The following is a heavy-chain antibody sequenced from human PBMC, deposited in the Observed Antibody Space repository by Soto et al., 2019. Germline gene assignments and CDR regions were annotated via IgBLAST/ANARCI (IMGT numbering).Heavy chain of an antibody. Sequence: PSETLSLTCTVSGGSISSGDYYWSWIRPPPGKGREGIGYIYYSGSTYYNPSLKSRVTISVDTSKNQFSLKLTSVTAADTAVYYCARGGGYSSGSGSINWFDTWGQGTMVSVSS. CDR3: ARGGGYSSGSGSINWFDT. D-gene: IGHD3-10*01. V-gene: IGHV4-30-4*01. CDR1: GGSISSGDYY. CDR2: IYYSGST. J-gene: IGHJ5*02.